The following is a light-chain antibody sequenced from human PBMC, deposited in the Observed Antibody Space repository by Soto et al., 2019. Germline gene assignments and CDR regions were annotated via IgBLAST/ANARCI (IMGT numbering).Light chain of an antibody. CDR2: AAS. CDR3: QQSLSSPEIT. CDR1: QSISDY. Sequence: DIRMTQSPSSLSASVGDRVTITCRASQSISDYLHWYQQRPGKAPKLLIYAASNLQSGVPSRFSGSGSGTDFTLTITSLQPEDFATYYCQQSLSSPEITFGQGTRLEIK. V-gene: IGKV1-39*01. J-gene: IGKJ5*01.